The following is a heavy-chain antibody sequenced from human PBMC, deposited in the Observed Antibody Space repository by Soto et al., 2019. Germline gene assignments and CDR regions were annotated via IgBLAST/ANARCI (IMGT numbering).Heavy chain of an antibody. D-gene: IGHD6-19*01. CDR3: ARSSSGSPPDAFDI. J-gene: IGHJ3*02. V-gene: IGHV1-18*01. Sequence: QVQLVQSGAEVKKPGASVTVCCEASGYTFTSYGIGWVRQAPGQGLEWMEWISAYNGNTNYAQKLQGRVTMTTDTSTSTAYMELRSLRSDDSAVYYCARSSSGSPPDAFDIWGQGTIVTVSS. CDR2: ISAYNGNT. CDR1: GYTFTSYG.